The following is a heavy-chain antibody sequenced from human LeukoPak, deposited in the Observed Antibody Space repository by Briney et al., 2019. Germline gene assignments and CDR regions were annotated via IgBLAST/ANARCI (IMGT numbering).Heavy chain of an antibody. CDR2: VNTNGGAT. V-gene: IGHV3-64D*06. J-gene: IGHJ6*02. CDR3: VRGWRIMDV. Sequence: GGSLRLSCSASGFTFSNYPMHWVRQAPGKGLEYVSVVNTNGGATYYADSVKGRSTISRGNSKNTVYLQISSLRGEDTAMYYCVRGWRIMDVWGQGTTVTVSS. CDR1: GFTFSNYP. D-gene: IGHD5-24*01.